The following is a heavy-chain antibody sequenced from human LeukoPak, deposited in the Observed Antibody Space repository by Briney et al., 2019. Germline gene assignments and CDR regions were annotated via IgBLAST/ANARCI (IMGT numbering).Heavy chain of an antibody. Sequence: PGGSLRLSCAASGFTFSSYWMSWVRQAPGKGLEWVANIKQDGSEKYYVDSVKGRFTISRDNAKNSLYLQMNSLRAEDTAVYYCARGFSYSSAYHFDYWGQGTLVTVSS. CDR3: ARGFSYSSAYHFDY. CDR1: GFTFSSYW. J-gene: IGHJ4*02. V-gene: IGHV3-7*01. CDR2: IKQDGSEK. D-gene: IGHD6-25*01.